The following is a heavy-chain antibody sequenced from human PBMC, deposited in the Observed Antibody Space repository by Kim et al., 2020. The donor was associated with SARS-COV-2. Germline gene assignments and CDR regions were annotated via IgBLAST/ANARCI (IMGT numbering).Heavy chain of an antibody. J-gene: IGHJ3*01. CDR1: GYTFTGYY. CDR3: AKPRGWLSPSDAFAV. V-gene: IGHV1-2*02. CDR2: INPNSGGP. D-gene: IGHD3-22*01. Sequence: ASVKVSCRASGYTFTGYYIHWVRQAPGQGLEYMGWINPNSGGPNYAQKFQGRVTMTRDTSISTAYMELSRLRSDDTAVYYCAKPRGWLSPSDAFAVWGQETMVTVSP.